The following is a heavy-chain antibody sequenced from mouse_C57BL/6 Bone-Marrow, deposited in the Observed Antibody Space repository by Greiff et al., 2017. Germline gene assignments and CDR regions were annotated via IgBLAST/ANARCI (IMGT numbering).Heavy chain of an antibody. J-gene: IGHJ4*01. D-gene: IGHD3-3*01. V-gene: IGHV1-80*01. CDR2: IYPGDGDT. Sequence: VQLQQSGAELVKPGASVKISCKASGYAFSSYWMNWVKQRPGKGLEWIGQIYPGDGDTNYNGKFKGKATLTADKSSSTAYMQLSGLTSEDSAVYFCARSRRDFYAMDYWGQGTSVTVSS. CDR3: ARSRRDFYAMDY. CDR1: GYAFSSYW.